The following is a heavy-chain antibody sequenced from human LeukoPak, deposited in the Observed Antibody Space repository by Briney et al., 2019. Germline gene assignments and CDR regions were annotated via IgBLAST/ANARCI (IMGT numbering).Heavy chain of an antibody. CDR1: GGTFSSYA. Sequence: PRASVKVSCKASGGTFSSYAISWVRQAPGQGLEWMGGIIPIFGTANYAQKFQGRVTITADKSTSTAYMELSSLRSEDTAVYYCARAVQYSSLWPLGYWGQGTLVTVSS. CDR3: ARAVQYSSLWPLGY. J-gene: IGHJ4*02. CDR2: IIPIFGTA. D-gene: IGHD6-6*01. V-gene: IGHV1-69*06.